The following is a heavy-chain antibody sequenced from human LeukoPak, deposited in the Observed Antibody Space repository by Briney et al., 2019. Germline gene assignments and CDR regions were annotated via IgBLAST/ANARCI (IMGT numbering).Heavy chain of an antibody. D-gene: IGHD6-13*01. CDR2: INAGNGNT. V-gene: IGHV1-3*01. CDR3: ARDPIGSRWPYYFDY. CDR1: GYTFTTYA. Sequence: GASVKVSCKASGYTFTTYAMHWVRQAPGQRLEWMGWINAGNGNTKYSQEFQARVTITRDTSASTAYMELRSLRSEDTAVYYCARDPIGSRWPYYFDYWGQGTLVTVSS. J-gene: IGHJ4*02.